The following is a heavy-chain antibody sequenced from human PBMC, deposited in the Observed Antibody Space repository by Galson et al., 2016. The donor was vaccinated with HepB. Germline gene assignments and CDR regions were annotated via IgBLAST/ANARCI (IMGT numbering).Heavy chain of an antibody. J-gene: IGHJ4*02. D-gene: IGHD3-10*01. CDR2: IYYSGST. CDR1: GGSLSSYY. V-gene: IGHV4-59*01. Sequence: LSLTCTVSGGSLSSYYWSWIRQPPGKGLEWIGYIYYSGSTNYNPSLKSRVTISIDTSKNQFPLKLSSVTAADTAMYYCARSPSMIRGVILDSWGQGTLVTVSS. CDR3: ARSPSMIRGVILDS.